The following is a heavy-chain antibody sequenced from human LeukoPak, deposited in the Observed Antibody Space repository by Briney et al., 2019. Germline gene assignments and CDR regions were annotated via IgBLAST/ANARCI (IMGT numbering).Heavy chain of an antibody. CDR1: GGSFSGYY. J-gene: IGHJ4*02. CDR3: SSGVSGELGGFLDY. V-gene: IGHV4-34*01. Sequence: PSETLSLTCAVYGGSFSGYYWSWIRQPPGKGREGIGEINHSGSTNYNPSPMSRRTTSVDTSKNQFSLKLSSVTGADAAWCYCSSGVSGELGGFLDYWGQGPLVTVSS. D-gene: IGHD3-3*01. CDR2: INHSGST.